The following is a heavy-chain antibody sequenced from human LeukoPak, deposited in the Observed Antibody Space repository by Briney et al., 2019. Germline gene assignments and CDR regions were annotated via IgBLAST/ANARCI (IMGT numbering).Heavy chain of an antibody. CDR3: ARVSGPHIVVVTAKYYFDY. J-gene: IGHJ4*02. CDR1: GGSISTYY. D-gene: IGHD2-21*02. CDR2: IYHSGST. Sequence: ASETLSLTCTLSGGSISTYYWSWIRQPPGKGLEWIGYIYHSGSTNYNPSLKSRVTISVDTSKNQFSLKLSSVTAADSAVYYCARVSGPHIVVVTAKYYFDYWGQGTLVTVSS. V-gene: IGHV4-59*12.